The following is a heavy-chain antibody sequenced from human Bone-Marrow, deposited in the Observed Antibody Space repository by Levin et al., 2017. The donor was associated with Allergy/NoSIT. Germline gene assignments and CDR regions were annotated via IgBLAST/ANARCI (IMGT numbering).Heavy chain of an antibody. D-gene: IGHD5-18*01. J-gene: IGHJ4*02. CDR1: GYRFTSNW. V-gene: IGHV5-51*01. Sequence: GESLKISCKGSGYRFTSNWIAWVRQMPGKGLEWMGIIHPGDSETTYSPSFQGQVTISVDKSINTAYLQWSSLTASDTAMYYCARQKIRYFDSWGQGTLVTVSS. CDR3: ARQKIRYFDS. CDR2: IHPGDSET.